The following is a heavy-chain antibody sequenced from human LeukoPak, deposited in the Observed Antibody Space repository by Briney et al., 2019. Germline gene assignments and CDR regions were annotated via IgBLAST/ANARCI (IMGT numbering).Heavy chain of an antibody. V-gene: IGHV3-43D*04. J-gene: IGHJ4*02. CDR2: ISWDGGST. D-gene: IGHD1-26*01. CDR1: GFTFDDYA. CDR3: AKASGTVGATMALDY. Sequence: PGGSLRLSCAASGFTFDDYAMHWVRQSPGKGLEWVSLISWDGGSTYYADSVKGRFTISRDNSKNSLYLQMNSLRAEDTALYYCAKASGTVGATMALDYWGQETLVTVSS.